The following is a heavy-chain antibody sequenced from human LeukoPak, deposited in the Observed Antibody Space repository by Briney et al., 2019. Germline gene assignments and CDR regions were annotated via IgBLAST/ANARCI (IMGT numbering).Heavy chain of an antibody. CDR2: IKQDESEK. V-gene: IGHV3-7*03. D-gene: IGHD6-13*01. Sequence: GGSLRLSCVFSGFTFSNYWMSWVRQAPGKGLEWVANIKQDESEKHYVDSVKGRFTISRDNAKNSLYLQMNSLRAEDTAVYYCARVSSSSGDAFDIWGQGTMVTVSS. CDR3: ARVSSSSGDAFDI. J-gene: IGHJ3*02. CDR1: GFTFSNYW.